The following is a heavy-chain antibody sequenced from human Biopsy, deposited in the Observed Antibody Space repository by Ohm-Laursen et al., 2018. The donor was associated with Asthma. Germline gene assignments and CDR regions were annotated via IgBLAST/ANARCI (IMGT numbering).Heavy chain of an antibody. V-gene: IGHV4-30-4*01. D-gene: IGHD3-22*01. CDR3: ARIPRRSGSYFVDY. J-gene: IGHJ4*02. CDR2: IHYSGST. CDR1: GASIKTDDHY. Sequence: TLSLTCTVSGASIKTDDHYWSWLRQPPGKGLEWFGFIHYSGSTSYNPSLKGGVTISVDTSKNQFSLRLSSVTAADTAMYYCARIPRRSGSYFVDYWGQGTLVIVSS.